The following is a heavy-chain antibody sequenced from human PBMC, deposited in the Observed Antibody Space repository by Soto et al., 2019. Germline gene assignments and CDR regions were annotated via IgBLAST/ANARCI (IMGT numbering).Heavy chain of an antibody. D-gene: IGHD3-22*01. J-gene: IGHJ4*02. CDR1: GYTFTNYG. Sequence: ASVKVSCKASGYTFTNYGITWVRQAPGQGLEWMGWISAYNGKTNYAQKVQGRVIMTTDTSTSTAYMELRSLRSDDTAVYYRARAVDYYDSNDYFLPGNFWGQGTVVTVSS. CDR2: ISAYNGKT. CDR3: ARAVDYYDSNDYFLPGNF. V-gene: IGHV1-18*01.